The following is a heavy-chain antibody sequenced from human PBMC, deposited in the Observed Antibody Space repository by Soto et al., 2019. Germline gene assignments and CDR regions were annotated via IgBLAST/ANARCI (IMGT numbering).Heavy chain of an antibody. CDR2: IYYSGST. CDR1: GDSISSSTYF. J-gene: IGHJ4*02. Sequence: SETLSLTYTVSGDSISSSTYFWGWVRQPPGKGLEWIGSIYYSGSTYYNPSLKSRVTISVDTSKNHFSLKLSSVTAADTAVYYCARHLGEGYFDFWDQATLVTVS. CDR3: ARHLGEGYFDF. V-gene: IGHV4-39*01.